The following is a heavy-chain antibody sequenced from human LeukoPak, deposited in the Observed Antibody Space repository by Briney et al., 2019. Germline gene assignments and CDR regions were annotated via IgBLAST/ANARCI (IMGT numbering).Heavy chain of an antibody. CDR3: ASIGQGSGYDPARDYYYGMDV. CDR1: GYTFTSYG. V-gene: IGHV1-18*01. CDR2: ISAYNGNT. J-gene: IGHJ6*02. D-gene: IGHD5-12*01. Sequence: GASVKVSCKASGYTFTSYGISWVRQAPGQGLEWMGWISAYNGNTNYAQKLQGRVTMTTDTSTSTAYMELRSLRSDDTAVYYCASIGQGSGYDPARDYYYGMDVWGQGTTVTVSS.